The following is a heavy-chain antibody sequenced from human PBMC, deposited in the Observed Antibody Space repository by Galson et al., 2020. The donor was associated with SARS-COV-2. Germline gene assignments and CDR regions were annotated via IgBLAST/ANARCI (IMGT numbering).Heavy chain of an antibody. D-gene: IGHD6-19*01. V-gene: IGHV3-7*01. CDR1: GFTFNDFW. CDR2: IKGDGSEA. J-gene: IGHJ4*02. CDR3: SREGWQGGD. Sequence: GESLNFSCEVSGFTFNDFWMSWYRQAPGKGLEWVAHIKGDGSEANHADFGKGRFSISRDNAATSFYLRMNSLRVEDSAVYYCSREGWQGGDWGQGTRVTGSS.